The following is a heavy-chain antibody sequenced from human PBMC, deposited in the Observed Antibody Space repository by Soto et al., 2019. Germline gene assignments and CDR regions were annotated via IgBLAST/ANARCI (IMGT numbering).Heavy chain of an antibody. J-gene: IGHJ5*02. V-gene: IGHV3-30*09. CDR2: ISHDGSNT. Sequence: QAQLVESGGGVVQPGRSLRLSCTASGFSFSMYVMHWVRQAPGKGLGWVAVISHDGSNTYFADSVKGRFAVSRENSDNTLYLQMNSLRAEDTAVYYCARGITMSVWYNWFDPWGQGTLVTVSP. CDR1: GFSFSMYV. D-gene: IGHD3-3*01. CDR3: ARGITMSVWYNWFDP.